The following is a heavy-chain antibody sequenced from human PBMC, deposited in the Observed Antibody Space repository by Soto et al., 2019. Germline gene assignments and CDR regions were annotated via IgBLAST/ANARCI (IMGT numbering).Heavy chain of an antibody. CDR1: GFTFSSYA. J-gene: IGHJ3*02. Sequence: QVQLVESGGGVVQPGRSLRLSCAASGFTFSSYAMHWVRQAPGKGLEWVAVISYDGSNKYYADSVKGRFTISRDNSKNTLYLQMNSLRAEDTAVYYCARAERRGVVGAFDIWCQGTMVTVSS. D-gene: IGHD2-8*01. V-gene: IGHV3-30-3*01. CDR3: ARAERRGVVGAFDI. CDR2: ISYDGSNK.